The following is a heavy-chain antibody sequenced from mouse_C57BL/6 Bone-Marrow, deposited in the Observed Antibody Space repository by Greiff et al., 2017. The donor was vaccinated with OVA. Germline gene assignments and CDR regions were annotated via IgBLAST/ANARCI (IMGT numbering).Heavy chain of an antibody. CDR3: TFPYYGYYFDY. V-gene: IGHV14-4*01. D-gene: IGHD2-10*01. Sequence: VQLQQSGAELVRPGASVKLSCTASGFNIKDAYMHWVKQRPEQGLEWIGWIDPENGDTEYASKFLGKATITADTSSNTAYLQLSSLTSEDTAVYYCTFPYYGYYFDYWGQGTTLTVSS. CDR2: IDPENGDT. J-gene: IGHJ2*01. CDR1: GFNIKDAY.